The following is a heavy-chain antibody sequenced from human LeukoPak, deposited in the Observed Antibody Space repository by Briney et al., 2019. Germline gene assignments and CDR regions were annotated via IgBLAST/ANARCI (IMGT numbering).Heavy chain of an antibody. V-gene: IGHV3-74*01. CDR3: AYGSGSSFDY. CDR2: IKNDGSST. J-gene: IGHJ4*02. Sequence: GGSLRLSCAASGLTFSDDWMHWVRQAPGKGLVWVSRIKNDGSSTSSADSVRGRFTISRDNAKNTLYLQMNSLRAEDTAVYYCAYGSGSSFDYWGQGTLVTVSS. CDR1: GLTFSDDW. D-gene: IGHD3-10*01.